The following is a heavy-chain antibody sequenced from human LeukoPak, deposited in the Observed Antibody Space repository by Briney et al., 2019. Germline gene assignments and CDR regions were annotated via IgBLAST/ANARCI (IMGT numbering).Heavy chain of an antibody. CDR1: GGSFSGYY. J-gene: IGHJ5*02. V-gene: IGHV4-34*01. Sequence: SETLSLTCAVYGGSFSGYYWRWIRQPPGKGLEWIGEINHSGRTNYNPSLKSRVTISVDTSKNQFSLKLSSVTAADTAVYYCARGNRDIYDFWSGYYKTEPNWFDPWGQGTLVTVSS. CDR2: INHSGRT. CDR3: ARGNRDIYDFWSGYYKTEPNWFDP. D-gene: IGHD3-3*01.